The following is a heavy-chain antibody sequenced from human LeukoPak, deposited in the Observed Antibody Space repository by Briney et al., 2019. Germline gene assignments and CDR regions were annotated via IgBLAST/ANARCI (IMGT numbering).Heavy chain of an antibody. V-gene: IGHV3-64*01. J-gene: IGHJ4*02. D-gene: IGHD2-2*01. CDR2: INDDGSIT. Sequence: GGSLRLSCAASGFTFSTYAMHWVRQAPGKGLEFVSAINDDGSITYHANSVKGRFTISRDNSKNTLYLQMGSLRAEDMAVYYCARRYCSGSGCSPLDYWGQGTLVTVSS. CDR3: ARRYCSGSGCSPLDY. CDR1: GFTFSTYA.